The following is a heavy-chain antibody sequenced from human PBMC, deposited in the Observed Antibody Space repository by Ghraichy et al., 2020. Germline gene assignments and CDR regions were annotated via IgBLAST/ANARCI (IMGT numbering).Heavy chain of an antibody. CDR3: ARDYRYYYGSGSYYKTNDY. D-gene: IGHD3-10*01. V-gene: IGHV3-21*01. J-gene: IGHJ4*02. CDR1: GFTFSSYS. CDR2: ISSSSSYI. Sequence: GSLRLSCAASGFTFSSYSMNWVRQAPGKGLEWVSSISSSSSYIYYADSVKGRFTISRDNAKNSLYLQMNSLRAEDTAVYYCARDYRYYYGSGSYYKTNDYGGQGTRVTVSS.